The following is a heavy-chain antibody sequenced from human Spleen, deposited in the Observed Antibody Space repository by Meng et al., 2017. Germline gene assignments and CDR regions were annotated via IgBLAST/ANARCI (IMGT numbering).Heavy chain of an antibody. D-gene: IGHD2/OR15-2a*01. Sequence: GESLKISCAASGFTVSSNYMSWVRQAPGKGLEWVSVIYSGGSTYYADSVKGRFTISRHNSKNTLYLQMNSLRAEDTAVYYCAKVMHPTLLFYFDYWGQGTLVTVSS. CDR2: IYSGGST. CDR3: AKVMHPTLLFYFDY. CDR1: GFTVSSNY. V-gene: IGHV3-53*01. J-gene: IGHJ4*01.